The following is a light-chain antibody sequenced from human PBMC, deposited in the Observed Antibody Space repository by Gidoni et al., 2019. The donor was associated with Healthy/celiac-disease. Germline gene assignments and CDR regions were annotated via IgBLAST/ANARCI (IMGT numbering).Light chain of an antibody. CDR3: QRRSNWPPWYT. V-gene: IGKV3-11*01. CDR1: QSVSSY. J-gene: IGKJ2*01. Sequence: EIVLTQSPATLSLSPGERATLSCRASQSVSSYLAWYQQKPGQAPRLLIYDASNRATGIPARFSGSGSGTDFTLTISSLEPEDFAVYYCQRRSNWPPWYTFXXXTKLEIK. CDR2: DAS.